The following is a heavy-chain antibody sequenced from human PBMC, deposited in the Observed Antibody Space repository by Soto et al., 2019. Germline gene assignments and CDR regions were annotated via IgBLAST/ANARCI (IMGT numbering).Heavy chain of an antibody. CDR3: ARTPIAVAGNDAFDI. CDR2: IDWDDDK. D-gene: IGHD6-19*01. Sequence: SGPTLVTPTQTLTLTCTFSGFSLSTSGMCVSWIRQPPGKALEWLARIDWDDDKYYSTSLKTRLTISKDTSKNQVVLTMTNMDPVDTATYYCARTPIAVAGNDAFDIWGQGTMVTVSS. CDR1: GFSLSTSGMC. V-gene: IGHV2-70*11. J-gene: IGHJ3*02.